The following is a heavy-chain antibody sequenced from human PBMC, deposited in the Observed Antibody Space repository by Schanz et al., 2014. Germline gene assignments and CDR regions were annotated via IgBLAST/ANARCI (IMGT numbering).Heavy chain of an antibody. V-gene: IGHV3-74*01. D-gene: IGHD2-15*01. CDR3: ARKMKLGVGGGKGHDALDI. CDR1: GFTFSSHW. CDR2: INSVGSNT. Sequence: EVQLVQSGGGLVQPGGSLRLSCAASGFTFSSHWMHWVRQDPGKGLVWVARINSVGSNTDYADSVTGRFTISRDNAKNTLYMQMNTLRAEDTAVYYGARKMKLGVGGGKGHDALDIWGQGTIVSVSS. J-gene: IGHJ3*02.